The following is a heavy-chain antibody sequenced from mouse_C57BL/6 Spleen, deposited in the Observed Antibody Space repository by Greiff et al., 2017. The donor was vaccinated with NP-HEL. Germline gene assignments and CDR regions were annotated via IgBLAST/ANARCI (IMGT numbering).Heavy chain of an antibody. CDR2: IYPSDSET. Sequence: QVQLQQPGAELVRPGSSVKLSCKASGYTFTSYWMDWVKQRPGQGLEWIGNIYPSDSETHYNQKFKDKATLTVDKSSSTAYMQLSSLTSEDSAVYYCARDFSLAMDYWGQGTSGTVSS. V-gene: IGHV1-61*01. CDR1: GYTFTSYW. CDR3: ARDFSLAMDY. J-gene: IGHJ4*01.